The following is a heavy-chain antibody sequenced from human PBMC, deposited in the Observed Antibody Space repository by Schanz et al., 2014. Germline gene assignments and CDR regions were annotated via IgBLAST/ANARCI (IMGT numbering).Heavy chain of an antibody. CDR3: ARFLARYQYYGVDV. J-gene: IGHJ6*02. CDR2: LTEGGGGT. Sequence: EVQLLESGGGLAQPGGSLRLACAASGFNFNTYAMSWVRQAPGKGLEWVSGLTEGGGGTYYTDAVKGRFTISRDNAKNSLYLQMNSLRAEDTAVYYCARFLARYQYYGVDVWGQGTTVIVSS. D-gene: IGHD3-3*01. CDR1: GFNFNTYA. V-gene: IGHV3-23*01.